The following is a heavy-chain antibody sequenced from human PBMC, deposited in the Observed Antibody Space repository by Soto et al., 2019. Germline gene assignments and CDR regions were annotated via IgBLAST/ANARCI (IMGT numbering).Heavy chain of an antibody. CDR1: GGTFSSYA. CDR2: IIPIFGTA. CDR3: ARVPPTTVTHHYYYYYYGMDV. J-gene: IGHJ6*02. V-gene: IGHV1-69*13. Sequence: SVKVSCKASGGTFSSYAISWVRQAPGQGLEWMGGIIPIFGTANYAQKFQGRVTITADESTSTAYMELSSLRSEDTAVYYCARVPPTTVTHHYYYYYYGMDVWGQGTKVTVSS. D-gene: IGHD4-4*01.